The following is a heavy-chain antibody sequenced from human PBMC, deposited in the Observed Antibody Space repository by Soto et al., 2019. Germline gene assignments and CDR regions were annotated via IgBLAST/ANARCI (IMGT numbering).Heavy chain of an antibody. CDR3: AKTPQYSGYDSY. CDR1: GFTFSSYG. J-gene: IGHJ4*02. V-gene: IGHV3-30*18. CDR2: ISYDGSNK. Sequence: QVQLVESGGGVVQPGRSLRRSCAASGFTFSSYGMHWFRQAPGKGLEWVAVISYDGSNKYYADSWKGRFTISRDNSKNTLYLQMNSLRAEDTAVYYCAKTPQYSGYDSYWGQGTLVTVSS. D-gene: IGHD5-12*01.